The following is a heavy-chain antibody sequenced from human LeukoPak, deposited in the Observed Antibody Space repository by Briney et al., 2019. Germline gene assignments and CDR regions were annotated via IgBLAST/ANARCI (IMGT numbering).Heavy chain of an antibody. CDR1: GFTFSSYA. Sequence: GGSLRLSCSASGFTFSSYAMHWVRQTPGKGLEYVSAISRDGGSTYYADSVKGRFTISRDNSKNTLYLQMSSLRAEDTAVYYCASAGRTYYDIWSGYYTGYYFDYWGQGTLVTVSS. V-gene: IGHV3-64D*06. CDR3: ASAGRTYYDIWSGYYTGYYFDY. J-gene: IGHJ4*02. D-gene: IGHD3-3*01. CDR2: ISRDGGST.